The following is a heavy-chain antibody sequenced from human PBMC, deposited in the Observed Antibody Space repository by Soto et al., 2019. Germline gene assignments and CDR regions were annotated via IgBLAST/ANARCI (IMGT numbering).Heavy chain of an antibody. Sequence: QPGGSLRRSCAASGFTFSSYGMHWVRQAPGKGLEGGACRWCDGSNKYYADSVKGRCTISRDDSKNTLYLQMNSLRAEDTAWYYCARDPAAYCGGYLYSGFDYWGQGTLVTVSS. V-gene: IGHV3-33*01. CDR3: ARDPAAYCGGYLYSGFDY. CDR2: RWCDGSNK. CDR1: GFTFSSYG. J-gene: IGHJ4*02. D-gene: IGHD2-21*02.